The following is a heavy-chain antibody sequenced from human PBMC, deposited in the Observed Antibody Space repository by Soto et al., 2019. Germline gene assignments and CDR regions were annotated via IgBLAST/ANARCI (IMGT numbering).Heavy chain of an antibody. CDR2: IIPIFGTA. D-gene: IGHD3-22*01. Sequence: ASVKVSCKASVCTFSSYAISWVRQAPGQGLEWMGGIIPIFGTANYAQKFQGRVTITADESTSTAYMELSSLRSEDTAVYYCARNYYDSSGSFWITNYYGMDVWGQGTTVTVSS. V-gene: IGHV1-69*13. CDR3: ARNYYDSSGSFWITNYYGMDV. J-gene: IGHJ6*02. CDR1: VCTFSSYA.